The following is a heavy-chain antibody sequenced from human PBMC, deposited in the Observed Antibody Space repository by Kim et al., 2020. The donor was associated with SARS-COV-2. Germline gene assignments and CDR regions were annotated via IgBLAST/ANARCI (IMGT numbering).Heavy chain of an antibody. V-gene: IGHV1-69*13. CDR1: GGTFSSYA. CDR3: ARRDYYGSGSYLGYYYYGMDV. Sequence: SVKVSCKASGGTFSSYAISWVRQAPGQGLEWMGGIIPIFGTANYAQKFQGRVTITADESTSTAYMELSSLRSEDTAVYYCARRDYYGSGSYLGYYYYGMDVWGQGTTVTVPS. D-gene: IGHD3-10*01. J-gene: IGHJ6*02. CDR2: IIPIFGTA.